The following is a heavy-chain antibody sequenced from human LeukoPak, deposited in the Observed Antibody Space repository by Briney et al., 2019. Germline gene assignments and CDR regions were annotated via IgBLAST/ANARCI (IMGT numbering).Heavy chain of an antibody. CDR1: GFTFDDYA. CDR3: ARALSRELLDGFDI. CDR2: ISWNSGSI. D-gene: IGHD1-26*01. Sequence: GGSLRLSFAASGFTFDDYAMHGVRQAPGKGRERVAGISWNSGSIGYADSVKGRFTISRDNAKNSLYLQMNSLRAEDMALYYCARALSRELLDGFDIWGQGTMVTVSS. V-gene: IGHV3-9*03. J-gene: IGHJ3*02.